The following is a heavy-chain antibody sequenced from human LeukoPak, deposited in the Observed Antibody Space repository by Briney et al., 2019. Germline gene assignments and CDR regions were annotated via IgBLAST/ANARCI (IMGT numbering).Heavy chain of an antibody. D-gene: IGHD5-24*01. V-gene: IGHV3-73*01. Sequence: GSLRLSCAASGFTFSGSAMHWVRQASGKGLEWVGRIRSKANSYATAYAASVKGRFTISRDDSKNTAYLRMNSLKTEDTAVYYCTRGKATMVGYFDYWGQGTLVTVSS. CDR2: IRSKANSYAT. CDR3: TRGKATMVGYFDY. J-gene: IGHJ4*02. CDR1: GFTFSGSA.